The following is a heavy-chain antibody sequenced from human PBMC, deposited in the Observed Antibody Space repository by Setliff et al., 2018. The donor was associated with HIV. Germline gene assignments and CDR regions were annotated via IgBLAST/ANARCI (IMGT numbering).Heavy chain of an antibody. CDR1: DDSFTNYD. CDR2: INHSGST. CDR3: ARHRAQRGSGTYYDDWFDP. J-gene: IGHJ5*02. V-gene: IGHV4-34*01. D-gene: IGHD3-10*01. Sequence: PSETLSLTCVVSDDSFTNYDWTWIRQSPGKGLEWIGEINHSGSTNYNPSLKSRVTISVDTSKNQFSLRLSSVIAADTAVYYCARHRAQRGSGTYYDDWFDPWGQGTLVTVSS.